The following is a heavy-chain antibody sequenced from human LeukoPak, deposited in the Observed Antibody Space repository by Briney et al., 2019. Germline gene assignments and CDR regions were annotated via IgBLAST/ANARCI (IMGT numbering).Heavy chain of an antibody. CDR1: KFSFSDCA. CDR3: ARYYYDSSGYYEPIFDY. D-gene: IGHD3-22*01. Sequence: GGSPRLSCAASKFSFSDCAMSWVRQAPGKGLEWVSSISGSGGTTYYADSVKGRFTISRDNSRNTLYLQMNSLRAEDTAVYYCARYYYDSSGYYEPIFDYWGQGTLVTVSS. V-gene: IGHV3-23*01. J-gene: IGHJ4*02. CDR2: ISGSGGTT.